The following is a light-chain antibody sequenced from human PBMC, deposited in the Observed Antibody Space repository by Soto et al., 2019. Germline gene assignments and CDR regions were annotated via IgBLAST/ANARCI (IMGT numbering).Light chain of an antibody. J-gene: IGLJ2*01. Sequence: SYELTQPLSVSVALGQTARITCGGNNIGSKNVHWYQQKPGQAPVVVIYGDSNRPSGIPERFSGFNSGNTATLTISRAQAGDEADYYCQVWDSSTARFGGGTKVTVL. V-gene: IGLV3-9*01. CDR1: NIGSKN. CDR3: QVWDSSTAR. CDR2: GDS.